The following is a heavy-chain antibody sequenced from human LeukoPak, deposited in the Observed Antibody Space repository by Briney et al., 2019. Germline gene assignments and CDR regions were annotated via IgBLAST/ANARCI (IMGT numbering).Heavy chain of an antibody. V-gene: IGHV1-8*01. Sequence: ASVKVSCKASGYTFTSYDINWVRQATGQGLEWMGWMNPNSSNTGYAQKFQGRVTMTRNTSISTAYMELSSLRSEDTAVYYCARVPGGSYGPDFDYWGQGTLVTVSS. CDR3: ARVPGGSYGPDFDY. D-gene: IGHD5-18*01. CDR2: MNPNSSNT. CDR1: GYTFTSYD. J-gene: IGHJ4*02.